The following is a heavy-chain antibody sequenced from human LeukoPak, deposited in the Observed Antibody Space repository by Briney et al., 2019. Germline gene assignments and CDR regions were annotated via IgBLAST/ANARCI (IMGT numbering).Heavy chain of an antibody. Sequence: PSETLSLTCAVYGGSFSGYYWSWIRQPPGKGLEWIGEINHSGSTNYNPSLKSRVTISVDTSKNQFSLKLSSVTAADTAVYYCARGLDFHDSSGDYWGQGTLVTVSS. D-gene: IGHD3-22*01. J-gene: IGHJ4*02. CDR3: ARGLDFHDSSGDY. V-gene: IGHV4-34*01. CDR1: GGSFSGYY. CDR2: INHSGST.